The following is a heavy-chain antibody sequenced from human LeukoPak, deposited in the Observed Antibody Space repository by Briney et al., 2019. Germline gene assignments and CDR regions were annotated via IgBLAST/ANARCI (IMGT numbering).Heavy chain of an antibody. Sequence: SQTLSLTCTVSGGSISSGSYYWSWIRQPAGKGLEWIGRIYTSGSTNYNPSLKSRVTISVDTSKNQFSLKLSSVTAADTAVYYCARVDYDILTGGGPFDYWGQGTLVTVSS. CDR2: IYTSGST. CDR3: ARVDYDILTGGGPFDY. CDR1: GGSISSGSYY. J-gene: IGHJ4*02. V-gene: IGHV4-61*02. D-gene: IGHD3-9*01.